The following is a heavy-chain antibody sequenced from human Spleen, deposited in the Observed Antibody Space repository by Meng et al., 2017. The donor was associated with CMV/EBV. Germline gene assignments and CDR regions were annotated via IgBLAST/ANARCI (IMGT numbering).Heavy chain of an antibody. V-gene: IGHV3-30*02. CDR1: GYTFTGYY. Sequence: SCKASGYTFTGYYMHWVRQAPGKGLEWVAFIRYDGSNKYYADSVKGRFTISRDNSKNTLYLQMNSLRAEDTAVYYCAKDLLPYYYYGMDVWGQGTTVTVSS. CDR3: AKDLLPYYYYGMDV. CDR2: IRYDGSNK. J-gene: IGHJ6*02.